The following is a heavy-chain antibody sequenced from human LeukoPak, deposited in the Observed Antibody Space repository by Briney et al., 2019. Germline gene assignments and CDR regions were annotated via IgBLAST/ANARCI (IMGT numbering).Heavy chain of an antibody. J-gene: IGHJ4*02. Sequence: GASVKVSCKASGYTFTSYGISWVRQAPGQGLEWMGWISAYNGKTIYAQKFQGRVTMTTDTSASTAYMELRSLRSDDTAVYYCARDRKVPRDYGDSNFDYWGQGTLVTVSS. CDR2: ISAYNGKT. D-gene: IGHD4-17*01. CDR3: ARDRKVPRDYGDSNFDY. V-gene: IGHV1-18*01. CDR1: GYTFTSYG.